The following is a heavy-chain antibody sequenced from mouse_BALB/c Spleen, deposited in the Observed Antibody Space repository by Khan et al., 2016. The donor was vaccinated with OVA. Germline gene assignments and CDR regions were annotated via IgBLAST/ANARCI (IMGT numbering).Heavy chain of an antibody. J-gene: IGHJ4*01. CDR3: ARGSYYAMDY. Sequence: QVQLKQSGAELARPGASVKMSCKASGYTFTSYTMHWVKQRPGQGLEWIGYINPSSGYTNYNQKFKDKATLTADKSSSTAYMQLSRLTSEDSAVYYCARGSYYAMDYWGQGTSVTVSA. CDR1: GYTFTSYT. V-gene: IGHV1-4*01. CDR2: INPSSGYT.